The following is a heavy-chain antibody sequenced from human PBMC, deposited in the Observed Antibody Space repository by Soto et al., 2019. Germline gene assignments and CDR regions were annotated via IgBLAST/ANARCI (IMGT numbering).Heavy chain of an antibody. D-gene: IGHD6-13*01. Sequence: PGGYLRLSCAASGLTFSSYAMSWVRQAPGKGLEWVSASSGSGGSTYYADSVKGRFTISRDNSKNTLYLQMNSLRAEDTAVYYCATPSSSLSKFDYCGDRPLVA. V-gene: IGHV3-23*01. CDR1: GLTFSSYA. J-gene: IGHJ4*01. CDR2: SSGSGGST. CDR3: ATPSSSLSKFDY.